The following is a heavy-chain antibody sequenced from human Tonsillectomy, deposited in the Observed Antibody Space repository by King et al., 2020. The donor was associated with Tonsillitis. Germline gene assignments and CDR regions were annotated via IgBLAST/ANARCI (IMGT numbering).Heavy chain of an antibody. Sequence: DVQLVESGGGLVQPGGSLRLSCAASGFTFSSNYMSWVRQAPGKGLEWVSVIYSGGSTYYADSVKGRFTIARDNSKNTLYLQMNSLRAEDTAVYYCGRASGGGYSSGLAYFDYWGQGTLVTVSS. CDR1: GFTFSSNY. D-gene: IGHD5-18*01. V-gene: IGHV3-66*01. J-gene: IGHJ4*02. CDR3: GRASGGGYSSGLAYFDY. CDR2: IYSGGST.